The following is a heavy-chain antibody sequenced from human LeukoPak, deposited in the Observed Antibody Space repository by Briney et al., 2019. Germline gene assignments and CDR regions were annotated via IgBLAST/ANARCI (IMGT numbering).Heavy chain of an antibody. CDR1: GGSISSSSYY. D-gene: IGHD6-19*01. CDR3: ARVPGIALAGIDY. J-gene: IGHJ4*02. Sequence: SDTLSLPCTVSGGSISSSSYYWGWIRQPPGKGLEWIGSISYSGTTYYNPSLKSRVTISVDTYKNRFSLRLSSVTAADTAVYYCARVPGIALAGIDYWGQGTLVTVSS. V-gene: IGHV4-39*01. CDR2: ISYSGTT.